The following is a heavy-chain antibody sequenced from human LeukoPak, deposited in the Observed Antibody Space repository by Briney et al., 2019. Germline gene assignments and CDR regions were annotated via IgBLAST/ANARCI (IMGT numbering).Heavy chain of an antibody. CDR2: IYYSGST. CDR3: ARGRSCSSTSCYVGDYYYYYGMDV. J-gene: IGHJ6*02. V-gene: IGHV4-39*07. CDR1: GGSISSSSYY. D-gene: IGHD2-2*01. Sequence: PSETLSLTCTVSGGSISSSSYYWGWIRQPPGKGLEWIGSIYYSGSTYYNLSLKSRVTISVDTSKNQFSLKLSSVTAADTAVYYCARGRSCSSTSCYVGDYYYYYGMDVWGQGTTVTVSS.